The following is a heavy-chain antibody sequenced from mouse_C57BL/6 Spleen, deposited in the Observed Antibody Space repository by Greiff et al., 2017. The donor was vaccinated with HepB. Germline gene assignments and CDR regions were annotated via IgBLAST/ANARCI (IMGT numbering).Heavy chain of an antibody. CDR2: INPNNGGT. Sequence: EVQLQQSGPELVKPGASVKISCKASGYTFTDYYMNWVKQSHGKSLEWIGDINPNNGGTSYNQKFKGKATLTVDKSSSTAYMELRSLTSEDSAVYYCTRGIWGNGYAWFAYWGQGTLVTVSA. J-gene: IGHJ3*01. CDR3: TRGIWGNGYAWFAY. D-gene: IGHD2-2*01. CDR1: GYTFTDYY. V-gene: IGHV1-26*01.